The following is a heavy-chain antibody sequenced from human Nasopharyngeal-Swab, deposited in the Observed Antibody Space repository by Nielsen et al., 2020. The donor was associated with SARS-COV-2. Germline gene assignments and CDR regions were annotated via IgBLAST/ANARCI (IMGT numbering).Heavy chain of an antibody. CDR1: GFTFSSYD. CDR2: IDSSSRSI. V-gene: IGHV3-21*01. J-gene: IGHJ3*02. D-gene: IGHD6-6*01. Sequence: GESLKISCAASGFTFSSYDMSWVRQAPGKGLEWVSSIDSSSRSIFYADSVKGRFTISRDNAKDSLYLQMNSLRAEDTAVYYCAKTIAARQLDAFDIWGQGTMVIVSS. CDR3: AKTIAARQLDAFDI.